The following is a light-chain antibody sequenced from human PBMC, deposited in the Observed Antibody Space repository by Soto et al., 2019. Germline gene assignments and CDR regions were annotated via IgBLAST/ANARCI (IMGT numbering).Light chain of an antibody. Sequence: QSALTQPASVSRSPGQSITISCTGTSSDVGGYNYVSWYQHHPGKAPKLMIYEVSNRPSGVSNRFSGSKSGNTASLTISGLQGEDEADYYCTSYTSSSTLVFGTGTKLTVL. CDR2: EVS. J-gene: IGLJ1*01. CDR1: SSDVGGYNY. V-gene: IGLV2-14*01. CDR3: TSYTSSSTLV.